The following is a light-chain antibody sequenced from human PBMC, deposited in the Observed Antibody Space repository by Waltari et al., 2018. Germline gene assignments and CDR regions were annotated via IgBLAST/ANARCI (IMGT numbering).Light chain of an antibody. Sequence: EIVLTQSPGTLSLSPGERATLSCRASQTVRTTYLAWYQQKPGQAPTLLIYGASSRATGIPDRFRGSGSWTDFSLTISSLEPEDFAVYYCQQYDISPLTFGGGTKVEIK. J-gene: IGKJ4*01. CDR2: GAS. V-gene: IGKV3-20*01. CDR1: QTVRTTY. CDR3: QQYDISPLT.